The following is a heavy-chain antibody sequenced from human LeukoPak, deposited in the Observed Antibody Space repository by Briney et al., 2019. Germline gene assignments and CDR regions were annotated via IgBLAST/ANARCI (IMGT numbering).Heavy chain of an antibody. Sequence: GGSLGLSCAASGFTFTIYGMHWVRQAPGKGLEWVAFIRNDGSNKYYADSVKGRFTISRDNSKNTLYLQMNSLRTEDTAVYYCAKGVAAAGSQSDYWGQGSLVTVSS. V-gene: IGHV3-30*02. CDR2: IRNDGSNK. D-gene: IGHD6-13*01. J-gene: IGHJ4*02. CDR1: GFTFTIYG. CDR3: AKGVAAAGSQSDY.